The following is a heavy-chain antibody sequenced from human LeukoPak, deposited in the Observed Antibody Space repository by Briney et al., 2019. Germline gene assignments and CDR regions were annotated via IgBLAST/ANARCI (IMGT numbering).Heavy chain of an antibody. CDR3: ARDRVGATRVGAFDI. D-gene: IGHD1-26*01. V-gene: IGHV3-33*01. J-gene: IGHJ3*02. CDR2: IWYDGSNK. Sequence: GGSLRLSCAASGFTFSSYGMHWVRQAPGTGLEWVAAIWYDGSNKYYADSVKGRFTISRDNSKNTLYLQMNSLRAEDTAVYYCARDRVGATRVGAFDIWGQGTMVTVSS. CDR1: GFTFSSYG.